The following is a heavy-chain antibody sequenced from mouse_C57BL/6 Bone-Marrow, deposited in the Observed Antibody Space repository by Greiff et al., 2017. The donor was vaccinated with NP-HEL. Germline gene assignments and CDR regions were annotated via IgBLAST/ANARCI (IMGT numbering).Heavy chain of an antibody. V-gene: IGHV7-3*01. Sequence: EVKLVESGGGLVQPGGSLSLSCAASGFTFTDYYMSWVRQPPGKALEWLGFIRNKANGYTTEYSASVKGRFTISRDNSQSILYRQINALRAEDSATYYCARYDITAVVEDAMDYWGQGTSVTVSS. CDR1: GFTFTDYY. D-gene: IGHD1-1*01. CDR3: ARYDITAVVEDAMDY. CDR2: IRNKANGYTT. J-gene: IGHJ4*01.